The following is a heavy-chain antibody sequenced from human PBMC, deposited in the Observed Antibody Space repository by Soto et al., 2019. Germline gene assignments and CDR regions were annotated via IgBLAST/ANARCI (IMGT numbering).Heavy chain of an antibody. CDR2: IYYSGST. J-gene: IGHJ6*02. Sequence: SETLSLTCTVSGGSISSYYWSWIRQPPGKGLEWIGYIYYSGSTNYNPSLKSRVTISVDTSKNQFSLKLSSVTAADTAVYYCARAGGVLWFGELSNNYYGMDVWGQGTTVTVS. D-gene: IGHD3-10*01. V-gene: IGHV4-59*01. CDR3: ARAGGVLWFGELSNNYYGMDV. CDR1: GGSISSYY.